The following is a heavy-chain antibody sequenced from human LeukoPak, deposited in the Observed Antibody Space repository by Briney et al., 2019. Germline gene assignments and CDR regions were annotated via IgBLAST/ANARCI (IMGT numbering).Heavy chain of an antibody. CDR3: ASETTVTSLGY. Sequence: GGSLRLSCAASGFTVSSNYMSWVRQAPGKGLEWVSVIYSGGSTYYADSVKGRFTISRDNSKNTLYLQMNSLRVEDTAVYYCASETTVTSLGYWGQGTLVLVSS. D-gene: IGHD4-17*01. CDR2: IYSGGST. CDR1: GFTVSSNY. J-gene: IGHJ4*02. V-gene: IGHV3-66*02.